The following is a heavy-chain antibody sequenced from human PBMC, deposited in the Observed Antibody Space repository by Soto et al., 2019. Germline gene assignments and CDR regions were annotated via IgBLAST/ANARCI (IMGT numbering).Heavy chain of an antibody. CDR1: GYTFTSYG. CDR2: ISAYNGNT. D-gene: IGHD2-15*01. Sequence: GASVKVSCKASGYTFTSYGISWVRQAPGQGLEWMGWISAYNGNTNYAQKLQGRVTMTTDTSTSTAYMELRSLRSDDTAVYYCARAPGYCSGGSCQYYFDYWGQGTLVTVSS. V-gene: IGHV1-18*04. CDR3: ARAPGYCSGGSCQYYFDY. J-gene: IGHJ4*02.